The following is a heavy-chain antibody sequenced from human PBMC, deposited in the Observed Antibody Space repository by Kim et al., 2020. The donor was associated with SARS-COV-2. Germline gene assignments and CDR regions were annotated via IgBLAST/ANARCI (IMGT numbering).Heavy chain of an antibody. CDR3: AKGGTWERSNFDY. V-gene: IGHV3-23*01. D-gene: IGHD1-26*01. CDR1: GFTFSSYA. J-gene: IGHJ4*02. Sequence: GGSLRLSCAASGFTFSSYAMTWVRQAPGKGLEWVSVISGSGGSTYYADSVKGRFTISRDNSKNTLYLQMNSLRAEDTAVDYCAKGGTWERSNFDYWGQGTLVNGPS. CDR2: ISGSGGST.